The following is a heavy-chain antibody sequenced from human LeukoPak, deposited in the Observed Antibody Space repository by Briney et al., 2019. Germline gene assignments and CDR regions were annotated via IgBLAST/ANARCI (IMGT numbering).Heavy chain of an antibody. CDR3: ESQGGGCTNGVCTQTGRRDYYYYGMDV. V-gene: IGHV1-69*13. J-gene: IGHJ6*04. D-gene: IGHD2-8*01. Sequence: ASVKVFCKASGGTLSSYAICWVRQAPGQGREWMVGIIPIFGTANYAQKSQGRGTMNGDESASKDYMEMSSLRSEDTGVYYYESQGGGCTNGVCTQTGRRDYYYYGMDVWGKGTTVTVSS. CDR2: IIPIFGTA. CDR1: GGTLSSYA.